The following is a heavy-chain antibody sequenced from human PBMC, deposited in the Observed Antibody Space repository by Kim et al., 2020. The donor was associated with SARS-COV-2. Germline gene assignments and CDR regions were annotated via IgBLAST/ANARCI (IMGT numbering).Heavy chain of an antibody. D-gene: IGHD3-3*01. CDR3: AKSPILEWPFDY. J-gene: IGHJ4*02. Sequence: YYADSVKGRFTISKDNTKNTLYLKMNSLRAEDTAVYYCAKSPILEWPFDYWGQGTLVTVSS. V-gene: IGHV3-23*01.